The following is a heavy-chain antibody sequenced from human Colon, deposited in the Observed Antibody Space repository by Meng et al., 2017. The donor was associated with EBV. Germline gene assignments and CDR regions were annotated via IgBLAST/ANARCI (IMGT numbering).Heavy chain of an antibody. CDR2: IYYRGST. CDR3: VISSHN. J-gene: IGHJ4*02. V-gene: IGHV4-39*07. D-gene: IGHD3-3*02. Sequence: RQGWGPGRGKAAGTRSLTCASAVGSITSTSSYWGWVRQPPGKGLEWIGSIYYRGSTNYNPSLKSRISMSVDMSKNQFSLKVNSVTAADTAIYYCVISSHNWGQGTLVTVSS. CDR1: VGSITSTSSY.